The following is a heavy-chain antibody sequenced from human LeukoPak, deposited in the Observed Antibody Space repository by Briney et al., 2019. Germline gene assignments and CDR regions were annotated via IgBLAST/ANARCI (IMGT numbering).Heavy chain of an antibody. J-gene: IGHJ6*03. CDR3: AKSLESTNYYYHMDV. D-gene: IGHD2-2*01. V-gene: IGHV3-7*03. Sequence: SGGSLRLSCAASGFTFRNHWMTWVRQAPGKGLEWVANIKKDGSEKYYVDSVKGRFTISRDNSKNSLYLQMNSLRAEDTAVYYCAKSLESTNYYYHMDVWGKGTTVTISS. CDR1: GFTFRNHW. CDR2: IKKDGSEK.